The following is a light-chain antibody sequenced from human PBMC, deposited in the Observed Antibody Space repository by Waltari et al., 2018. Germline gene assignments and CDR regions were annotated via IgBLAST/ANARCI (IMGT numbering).Light chain of an antibody. J-gene: IGLJ2*01. CDR2: EVS. CDR3: SSYTSSSTLGV. Sequence: QSALTQPASVSGSPGQSITISCTGTSRDVGGYNYVSWYQQHPGKAPKLMIYEVSNRPSGVSNRFSGSKSGNTASLTISGLQAEDEADYYCSSYTSSSTLGVFGGGTKLTVL. CDR1: SRDVGGYNY. V-gene: IGLV2-14*01.